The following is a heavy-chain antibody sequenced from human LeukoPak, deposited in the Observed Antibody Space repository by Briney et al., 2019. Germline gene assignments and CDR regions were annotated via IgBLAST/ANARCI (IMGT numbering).Heavy chain of an antibody. CDR2: IIPIFGTA. Sequence: ASVKVSCKASGGTFSSYAISWVRQAPGQGLEWMGGIIPIFGTANYAQKFQGRVTITADKSTSTAYMELSSLRSEDTAVYYCASTYYDILTGYSSTYFDYWGQGTLVTVSS. CDR3: ASTYYDILTGYSSTYFDY. V-gene: IGHV1-69*06. CDR1: GGTFSSYA. D-gene: IGHD3-9*01. J-gene: IGHJ4*02.